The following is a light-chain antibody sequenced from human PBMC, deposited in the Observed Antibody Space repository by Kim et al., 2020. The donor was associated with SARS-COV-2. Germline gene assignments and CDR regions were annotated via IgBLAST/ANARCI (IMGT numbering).Light chain of an antibody. CDR3: CSYAGTRNWV. Sequence: GQAITIACTGTSSDVGSYNLVSWYQHHPGKAPKLMIYEVNERPSGVSNRFSGSKSGNTASLTISGLQAEDEADYYCCSYAGTRNWVFGGGTQLTVL. CDR2: EVN. CDR1: SSDVGSYNL. J-gene: IGLJ3*02. V-gene: IGLV2-23*02.